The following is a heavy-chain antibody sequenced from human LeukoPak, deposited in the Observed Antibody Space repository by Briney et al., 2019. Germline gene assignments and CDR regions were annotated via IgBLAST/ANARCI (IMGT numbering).Heavy chain of an antibody. CDR1: EFTFSSYA. J-gene: IGHJ6*03. D-gene: IGHD2-2*01. V-gene: IGHV3-23*01. Sequence: GGSLRLSCAASEFTFSSYAMSWVRQAPGKGLEWVAAISGSGGSTYYADSVKGRFTISRDNSKNTLYLQMNSLRAEDTALYYCAKDGRYCSSTSCPYYYYYYYMDVWGKGTTVTVSS. CDR2: ISGSGGST. CDR3: AKDGRYCSSTSCPYYYYYYYMDV.